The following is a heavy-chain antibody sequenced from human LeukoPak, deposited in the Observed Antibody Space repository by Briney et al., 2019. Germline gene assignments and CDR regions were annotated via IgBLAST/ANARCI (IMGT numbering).Heavy chain of an antibody. V-gene: IGHV4-59*01. CDR1: GGSISSYY. J-gene: IGHJ3*02. CDR3: ARGYYYDSSGYLSHAFDI. CDR2: IYYSGST. Sequence: PSETLSLTCTVSGGSISSYYWSWIRQPPGKRLEWIGYIYYSGSTNYNPSLKSRVTISVDTSKNQFSLKLSSVTTADTAVYYCARGYYYDSSGYLSHAFDIWGQGTMVTVSS. D-gene: IGHD3-22*01.